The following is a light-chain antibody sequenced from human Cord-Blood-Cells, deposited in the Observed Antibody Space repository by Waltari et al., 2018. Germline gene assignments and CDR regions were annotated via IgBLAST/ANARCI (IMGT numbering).Light chain of an antibody. V-gene: IGLV2-14*01. CDR2: EVR. Sequence: QSALPKPAPVYGSPGQSITISCTGTSSDVGGYNYVSWYQQNPGKAPKLMIYEVRNRTYGVSNRFSGSKSRNTASLTISGLQAEDGADYYCSSYTSSSTYVCGTGTKVTVL. J-gene: IGLJ1*01. CDR1: SSDVGGYNY. CDR3: SSYTSSSTYV.